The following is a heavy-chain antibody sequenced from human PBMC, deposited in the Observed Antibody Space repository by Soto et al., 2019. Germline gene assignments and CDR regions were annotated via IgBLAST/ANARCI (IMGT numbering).Heavy chain of an antibody. Sequence: EVQLVESGGGLVQPGRSLRLSCAASGFTFDDYAMHWVRQAPGKGLEWVSGISWNSGSIGYADSVKGRFTISRDNAKNSLYLQMNSLRAEDTAVYYCAKGGPIAVAGTVTSPHDYWGQGTLVTVSS. CDR3: AKGGPIAVAGTVTSPHDY. J-gene: IGHJ4*02. V-gene: IGHV3-9*01. CDR1: GFTFDDYA. CDR2: ISWNSGSI. D-gene: IGHD6-19*01.